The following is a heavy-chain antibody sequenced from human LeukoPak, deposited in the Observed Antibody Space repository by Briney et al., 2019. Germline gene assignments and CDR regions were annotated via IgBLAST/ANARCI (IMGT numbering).Heavy chain of an antibody. J-gene: IGHJ3*02. CDR3: ARRKVNSNFGRYAFDI. V-gene: IGHV4-34*01. CDR1: GGSFSGYY. D-gene: IGHD4-11*01. Sequence: SETLSLTCAVYGGSFSGYYWSWIRQPPGKGLEWIGEINHSGSTNYNPSLKSRVTISVDTSKNQFSLKLSSVTAADTAVYYCARRKVNSNFGRYAFDIWGQGTMVTVSS. CDR2: INHSGST.